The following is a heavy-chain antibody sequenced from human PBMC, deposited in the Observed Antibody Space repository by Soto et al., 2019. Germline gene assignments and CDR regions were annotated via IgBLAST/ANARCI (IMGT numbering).Heavy chain of an antibody. CDR3: AADAGGYSGYDYSNHGMDV. Sequence: QMQLVQSGPEVKKPGTSVKVSCKPSGFSFTSAAIQWMRQARGQRLEWLGWIVVASGNRKYAEKFQDRVTITRDMSTSTAYMELNSLTSDDTAVYYCAADAGGYSGYDYSNHGMDVWGQGTTVTVAS. J-gene: IGHJ6*02. CDR2: IVVASGNR. V-gene: IGHV1-58*02. CDR1: GFSFTSAA. D-gene: IGHD5-12*01.